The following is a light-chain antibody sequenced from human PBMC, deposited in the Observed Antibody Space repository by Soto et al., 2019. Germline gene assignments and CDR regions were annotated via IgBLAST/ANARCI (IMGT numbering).Light chain of an antibody. V-gene: IGKV3-15*01. J-gene: IGKJ1*01. CDR1: QSVSSN. CDR3: HQYNNWPPTWT. Sequence: EIVMTQSPATLSVSPGERATLSCRASQSVSSNLAWYQQKPGQAPRLLIYGASTRATGIPAMFSGSGSGTEFTLTISSLQSEDSAVYSCHQYNNWPPTWTFGQGTKVEVK. CDR2: GAS.